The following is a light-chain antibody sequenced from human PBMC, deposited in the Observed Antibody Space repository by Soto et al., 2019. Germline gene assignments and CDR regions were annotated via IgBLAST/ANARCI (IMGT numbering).Light chain of an antibody. J-gene: IGLJ1*01. CDR1: SSDVGGYNF. Sequence: QSVLTQPASVSGSPGQSITISRTGTSSDVGGYNFVSWYQQHPGKAPKFLIYDVSNRPSGVSTRFSGSKSGNTASLTISGLQAEDEADYYCSSYTSSNTQVFGTGTRSPS. V-gene: IGLV2-14*03. CDR2: DVS. CDR3: SSYTSSNTQV.